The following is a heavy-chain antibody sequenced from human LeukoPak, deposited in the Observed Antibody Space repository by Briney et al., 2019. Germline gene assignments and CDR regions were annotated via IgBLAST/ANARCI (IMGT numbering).Heavy chain of an antibody. D-gene: IGHD1-26*01. V-gene: IGHV3-23*01. Sequence: GGSLRLSCEASGFTLSNYAMSWVRQAPGKGLEWVSVISGGGVTTDYADSVKGRFTISRDNSKNTLYLQMNSLRAEDTAVYYCAKDASGSSRRWFDPWGHGTLVTVSS. CDR2: ISGGGVTT. J-gene: IGHJ5*02. CDR1: GFTLSNYA. CDR3: AKDASGSSRRWFDP.